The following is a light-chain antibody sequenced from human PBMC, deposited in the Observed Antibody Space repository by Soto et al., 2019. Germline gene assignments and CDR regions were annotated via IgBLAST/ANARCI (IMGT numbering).Light chain of an antibody. CDR3: TSFTTTSIWV. V-gene: IGLV2-14*01. J-gene: IGLJ3*02. CDR1: SSDIGVYNY. Sequence: QSALTQPASVSGSPGQSITISCTGTSSDIGVYNYVSWYQQHPGKAPKLMICEVSNRPSGVSSRFSGSKSGNTASLTISGLRAEDEADYYCTSFTTTSIWVFGGGTKLPVL. CDR2: EVS.